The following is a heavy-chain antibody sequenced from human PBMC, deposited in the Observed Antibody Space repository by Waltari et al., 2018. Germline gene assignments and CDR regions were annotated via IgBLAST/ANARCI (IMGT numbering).Heavy chain of an antibody. CDR1: GFTFSSYE. Sequence: EVQLVESGGGLVQPGGSLRLSCAASGFTFSSYEMNWVRQATGKGLEWVSSIGTADDTYHSGSVKGRFTISRENAKNSLHLQMNALRAEDTAVYYCARGGTVTDFDYWGHGTLVIVSS. CDR2: IGTADDT. V-gene: IGHV3-13*01. J-gene: IGHJ4*01. D-gene: IGHD4-17*01. CDR3: ARGGTVTDFDY.